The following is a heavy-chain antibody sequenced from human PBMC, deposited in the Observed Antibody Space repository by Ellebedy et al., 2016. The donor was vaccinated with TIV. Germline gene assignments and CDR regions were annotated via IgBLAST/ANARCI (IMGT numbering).Heavy chain of an antibody. CDR1: GFTFTYYA. CDR3: ARARSHCNGGDCDRSIDF. Sequence: GGSLRLXCAASGFTFTYYALHWVRQAPGKGLEWMAVLSYGSGSYKYYADSVKGRFTISRDNSKNTLYLQMNTLRGEDTAVYYCARARSHCNGGDCDRSIDFWGQGTLVTVSS. J-gene: IGHJ4*02. V-gene: IGHV3-30-3*01. CDR2: LSYGSGSYK. D-gene: IGHD2-21*02.